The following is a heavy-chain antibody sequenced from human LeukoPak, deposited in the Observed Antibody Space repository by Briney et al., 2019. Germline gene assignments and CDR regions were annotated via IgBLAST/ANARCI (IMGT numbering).Heavy chain of an antibody. CDR2: IYYSGIT. J-gene: IGHJ4*02. CDR1: GSSVSSGIYC. Sequence: SETLSLTCTVSGSSVSSGIYCWSWVREPPGKGLEWMGYIYYSGITTYTPSLKSRVTISVDTSKNQFSLTLSSVTAADTAVYYCARVRLDNSGWYYLDFWGQGTLVTVSS. CDR3: ARVRLDNSGWYYLDF. D-gene: IGHD6-19*01. V-gene: IGHV4-61*01.